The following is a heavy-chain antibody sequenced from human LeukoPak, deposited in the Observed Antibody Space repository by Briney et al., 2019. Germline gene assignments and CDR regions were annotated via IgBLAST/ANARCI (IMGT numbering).Heavy chain of an antibody. J-gene: IGHJ4*02. V-gene: IGHV3-23*01. Sequence: PGGSLRLSCAASGFTFSSYAMSWVRQAPGKGLEWVSTISGSGGSTNHADSVKGRFTISRDDSKNTLYLQMNSLRAEDTAIYYCAKVRYGVVVITPNYFDYWGQGTLVTVSS. D-gene: IGHD3-22*01. CDR3: AKVRYGVVVITPNYFDY. CDR2: ISGSGGST. CDR1: GFTFSSYA.